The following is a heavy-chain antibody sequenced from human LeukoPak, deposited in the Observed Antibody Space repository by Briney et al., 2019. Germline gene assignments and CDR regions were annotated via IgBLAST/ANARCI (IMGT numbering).Heavy chain of an antibody. D-gene: IGHD2-21*02. CDR3: ARCYCSGDCFTLFDY. CDR2: INPNIGGT. CDR1: GYMLTGYY. Sequence: ASVKVSCKASGYMLTGYYTHWVRPAPGPRLWWLGWINPNIGGTNYAQKFQGRVTMTRETSISTAYMELSSLRSAGTAVYYCARCYCSGDCFTLFDYWGQGTLVTVSS. V-gene: IGHV1-2*02. J-gene: IGHJ4*02.